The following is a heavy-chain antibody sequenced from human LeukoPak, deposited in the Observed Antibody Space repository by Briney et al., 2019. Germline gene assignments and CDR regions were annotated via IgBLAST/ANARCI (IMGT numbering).Heavy chain of an antibody. D-gene: IGHD3/OR15-3a*01. CDR3: ARDLVGSRTGYSSGAWDY. J-gene: IGHJ4*02. Sequence: GSSVKVSCNASGGTFSRYLINWVRQAPGQGLEWMGGIFPIVGTADYAQKFQGRVTITADESTSTAYMELSSLKSEDTAVYYCARDLVGSRTGYSSGAWDYWGQGTLVTVSS. V-gene: IGHV1-69*01. CDR1: GGTFSRYL. CDR2: IFPIVGTA.